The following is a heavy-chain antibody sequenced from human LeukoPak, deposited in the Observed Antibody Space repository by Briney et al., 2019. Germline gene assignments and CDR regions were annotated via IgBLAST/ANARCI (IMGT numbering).Heavy chain of an antibody. CDR2: IKQDGSEK. Sequence: GGSLRLSCAASGFTFSSYWMSWVRQAPGKGLEWVANIKQDGSEKYYADSVKGRFTISRDNSKNTLYLQMNSLRAEDTAVYYCARSYLGYCSSTSCYAGVPGYWGQGTLVTVSS. V-gene: IGHV3-7*01. CDR3: ARSYLGYCSSTSCYAGVPGY. D-gene: IGHD2-2*01. J-gene: IGHJ4*02. CDR1: GFTFSSYW.